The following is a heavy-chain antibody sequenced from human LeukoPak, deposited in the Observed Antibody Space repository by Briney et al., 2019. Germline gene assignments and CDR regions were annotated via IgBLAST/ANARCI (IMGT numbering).Heavy chain of an antibody. Sequence: SETLSLTCTVSGGSISSYYWSWIRQPPGKGLEWIGYFHNSGTSTYNPSLKSRVTISADTSKNQFSLKLNSLTTADTAVYYCTRGAGSLIDYWGQGILVTVSS. D-gene: IGHD3-16*01. CDR1: GGSISSYY. CDR3: TRGAGSLIDY. V-gene: IGHV4-59*01. CDR2: FHNSGTS. J-gene: IGHJ4*02.